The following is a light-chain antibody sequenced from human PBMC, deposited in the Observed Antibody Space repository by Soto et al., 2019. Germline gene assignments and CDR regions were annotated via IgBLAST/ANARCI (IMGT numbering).Light chain of an antibody. Sequence: QSALTQPASVSGSPGQSITISCTGTSSDVGSYNYVSWYQQYPGKAPKLMIYEVSNRPSGASNRFSGSKSGNTASLTISGLQAEVEADYYCSTYTSSTTYVFGTGTKLTVL. CDR3: STYTSSTTYV. J-gene: IGLJ1*01. CDR1: SSDVGSYNY. CDR2: EVS. V-gene: IGLV2-14*01.